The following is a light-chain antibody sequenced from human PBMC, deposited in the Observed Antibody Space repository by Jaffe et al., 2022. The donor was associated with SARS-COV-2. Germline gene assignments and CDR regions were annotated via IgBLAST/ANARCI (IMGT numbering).Light chain of an antibody. J-gene: IGKJ4*01. CDR3: MQAPQFPLT. Sequence: DIVMTQTPLSLPVTLGQPASISCRSSQSLVHSDGATYLSWLHQRPGQPPRLLIYKISKRFSGVPDRFSGSGAGTDFTLTISRVEPEDVGVYYCMQAPQFPLTFGGGTKVEIK. V-gene: IGKV2-24*01. CDR2: KIS. CDR1: QSLVHSDGATY.